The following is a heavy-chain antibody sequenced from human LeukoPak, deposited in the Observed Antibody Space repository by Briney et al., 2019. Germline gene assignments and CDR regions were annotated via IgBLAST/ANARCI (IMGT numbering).Heavy chain of an antibody. CDR3: AKDRQWELLLPDY. D-gene: IGHD1-26*01. V-gene: IGHV3-23*01. CDR1: GFTFRNYA. J-gene: IGHJ4*02. CDR2: ISGTGGST. Sequence: GGSLRLSCLVPGFTFRNYAMTWVRQAPGKGLEWVSGISGTGGSTYYADSVRGRFTISRDNSKNTLYLQMNSLRTEDTAVYFCAKDRQWELLLPDYWGQGTLVTVSS.